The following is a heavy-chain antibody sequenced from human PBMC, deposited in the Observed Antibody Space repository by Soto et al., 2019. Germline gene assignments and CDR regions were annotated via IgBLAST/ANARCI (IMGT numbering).Heavy chain of an antibody. CDR3: SRRRIAASGWDF. D-gene: IGHD6-13*01. J-gene: IGHJ6*02. CDR2: IYPGNSNT. CDR1: GYSFTSYW. Sequence: GESLKISCEGSGYSFTSYWIGWVRQMPGKGPEWMGIIYPGNSNTRYSPSFQGQVTISVDKSISTAYLQWSSLKASDTATYYCSRRRIAASGWDFWAQGTTVTVSS. V-gene: IGHV5-51*01.